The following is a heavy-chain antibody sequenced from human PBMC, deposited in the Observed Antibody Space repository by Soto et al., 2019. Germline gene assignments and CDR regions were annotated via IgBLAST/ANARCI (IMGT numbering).Heavy chain of an antibody. CDR2: ISTYSGVT. J-gene: IGHJ4*02. Sequence: ASVNVACKSSGYTFTTYCIAWVRQAPGQGFEWMGWISTYSGVTKYAEKFEGRVTMTTDTSTSTADMELETLTSDDTAVYFCARGALGYGSRGYYFDCWGQGTLVTVSS. CDR1: GYTFTTYC. CDR3: ARGALGYGSRGYYFDC. V-gene: IGHV1-18*01. D-gene: IGHD3-22*01.